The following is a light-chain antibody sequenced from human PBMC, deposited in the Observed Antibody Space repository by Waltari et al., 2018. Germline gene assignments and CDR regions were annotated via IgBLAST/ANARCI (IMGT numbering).Light chain of an antibody. CDR3: QQYKSFLYT. CDR2: KAS. CDR1: QSISSW. J-gene: IGKJ2*01. Sequence: DIQMTQSPSTLSASVGDRVTITCRASQSISSWLAWYQQKPGKAPNLLIYKASTLESGVPSRFSGSGSGTEFILTISSLRPDDFATYYCQQYKSFLYTFGQGTKLELK. V-gene: IGKV1-5*03.